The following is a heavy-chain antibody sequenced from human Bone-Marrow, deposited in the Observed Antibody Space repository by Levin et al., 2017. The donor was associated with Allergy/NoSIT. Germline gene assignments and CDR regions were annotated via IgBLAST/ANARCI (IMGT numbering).Heavy chain of an antibody. CDR1: RDIFSSQP. CDR3: ARGGSIAVPAGIGLMDL. D-gene: IGHD6-19*01. Sequence: VASVKVSCKASRDIFSSQPLNWVRQAPGQGLEWMGRITPSLDITKYAQKFQGRVTITADKSTSTAYLELSSLTSEDTAVYYCARGGSIAVPAGIGLMDLWGQGSQVTVSS. V-gene: IGHV1-69*04. J-gene: IGHJ4*03. CDR2: ITPSLDIT.